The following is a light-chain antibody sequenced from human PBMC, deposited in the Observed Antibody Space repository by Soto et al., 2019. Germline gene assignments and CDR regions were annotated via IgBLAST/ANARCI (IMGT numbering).Light chain of an antibody. Sequence: QSALTQPPSASGSPGQSVTISCTGTSSDVGAYKYVSWYQQYPGKAPKLMIYEVSERPSGVPDRFSGSKSGNTASLTVSGLQAEDEADYYCTSYVGSDIWVFGGGTQLTVL. CDR1: SSDVGAYKY. CDR3: TSYVGSDIWV. V-gene: IGLV2-8*01. J-gene: IGLJ3*02. CDR2: EVS.